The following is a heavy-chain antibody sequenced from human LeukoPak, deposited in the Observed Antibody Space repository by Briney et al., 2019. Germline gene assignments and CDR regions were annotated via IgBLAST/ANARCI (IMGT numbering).Heavy chain of an antibody. CDR2: IYYSGST. D-gene: IGHD4-17*01. J-gene: IGHJ4*02. Sequence: SETLSLTCTVSGDSISSDSYYWGWIRQPPGKGLEWIGSIYYSGSTYYNPSLKSRVTISVDTSKNQFSLKLSSVTAADTAVYYCARQMTTVTTRPGTFDYWGQETLVTVSS. V-gene: IGHV4-39*01. CDR3: ARQMTTVTTRPGTFDY. CDR1: GDSISSDSYY.